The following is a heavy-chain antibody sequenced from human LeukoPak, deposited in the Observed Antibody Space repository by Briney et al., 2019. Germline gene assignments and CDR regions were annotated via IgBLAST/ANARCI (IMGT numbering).Heavy chain of an antibody. V-gene: IGHV4-61*02. D-gene: IGHD1-26*01. Sequence: SETLSLTCTVSGGSISSGDYYWSWIRQPAGKGLEWIGRIYTSGSTNYNPSLKSRVTMSVDTSKNQFSLKLSSVTAADTAVYYCARDPELLHDGYYYYYMDVWGKGTTVTVSS. CDR1: GGSISSGDYY. J-gene: IGHJ6*03. CDR2: IYTSGST. CDR3: ARDPELLHDGYYYYYMDV.